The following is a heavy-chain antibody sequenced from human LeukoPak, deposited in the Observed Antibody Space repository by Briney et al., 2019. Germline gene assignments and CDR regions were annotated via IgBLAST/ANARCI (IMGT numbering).Heavy chain of an antibody. CDR2: IYSGGST. J-gene: IGHJ4*02. V-gene: IGHV3-53*01. CDR1: GFIVSSNY. CDR3: ARDLGYSSGGDCYSAY. Sequence: PGGSLRLSCAASGFIVSSNYMSWVRQAPGRGLEWVSVIYSGGSTYYTDSVKGRFTISRDNSKNTLYLQMNSLRAEDTAVYYCARDLGYSSGGDCYSAYWGQGTLVTVSS. D-gene: IGHD2-15*01.